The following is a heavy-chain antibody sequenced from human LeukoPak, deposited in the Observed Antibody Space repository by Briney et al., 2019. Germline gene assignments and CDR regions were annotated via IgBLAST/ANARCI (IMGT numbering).Heavy chain of an antibody. D-gene: IGHD3-3*01. CDR1: GFTSSSYA. CDR3: ARGGLRFLEWLLYDY. J-gene: IGHJ4*02. CDR2: ISSTGGST. V-gene: IGHV3-64*01. Sequence: GGSLRLSCAASGFTSSSYAMHWVRQAPEKGLEYVSAISSTGGSTYYANSVKGRFTISRDNSKNTLYLQMGSLRAEDMAVYYCARGGLRFLEWLLYDYWGQGTLVTVSS.